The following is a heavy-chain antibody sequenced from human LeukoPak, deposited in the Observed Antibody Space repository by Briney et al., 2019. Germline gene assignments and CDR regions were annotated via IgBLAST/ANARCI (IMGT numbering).Heavy chain of an antibody. CDR1: GFTFSNYN. V-gene: IGHV3-21*01. CDR3: AKESTYYDSSGSPSYYFDY. Sequence: GGSLRLSCVGFGFTFSNYNLNWVRQAPGKGLEWVSSISRSGGSTYYADSVKGRFTISRDNSKNTLYLQMNSLRAEDTAVYYCAKESTYYDSSGSPSYYFDYWGQGTLVTVSS. D-gene: IGHD3-22*01. CDR2: ISRSGGST. J-gene: IGHJ4*02.